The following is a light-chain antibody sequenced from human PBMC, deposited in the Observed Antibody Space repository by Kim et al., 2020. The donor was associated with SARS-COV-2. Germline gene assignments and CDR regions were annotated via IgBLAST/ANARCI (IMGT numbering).Light chain of an antibody. CDR1: QTINSNY. CDR3: QQYGISPMYS. V-gene: IGKV3-20*01. J-gene: IGKJ2*01. CDR2: HAS. Sequence: PGERATLSCRASQTINSNYLAWYQQRPGQAPRLLIYHASTRATGIPARFSGSGSGTDFTLTISRLEPEDFAVYYCQQYGISPMYSFGPGTKLEI.